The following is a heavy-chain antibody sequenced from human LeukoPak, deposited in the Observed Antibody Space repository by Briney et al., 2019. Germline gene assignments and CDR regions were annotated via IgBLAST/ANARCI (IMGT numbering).Heavy chain of an antibody. V-gene: IGHV3-23*01. CDR1: GGSISSSSYY. CDR3: AKARLVVVQFDY. CDR2: ITVSGGRT. Sequence: PSETLSLTCTVSGGSISSSSYYWGWIRQPPGKGLEWVSTITVSGGRTYYADSVKGRFTISRDNSKNTLYLQMNSLRAEDTAVYYCAKARLVVVQFDYWGQGTLVTVSS. J-gene: IGHJ4*02. D-gene: IGHD3-22*01.